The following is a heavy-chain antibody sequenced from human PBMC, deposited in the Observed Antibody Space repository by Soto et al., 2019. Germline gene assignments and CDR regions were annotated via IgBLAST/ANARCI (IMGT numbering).Heavy chain of an antibody. J-gene: IGHJ3*02. V-gene: IGHV3-33*01. Sequence: SLRLSCAASGFTFSSYGMHWVRQAPGKGLEWVAVIWYDGSNKYYADSVRGRFTISRDNSENTLYLQMNSLRAEDTAVYYCARDRPDQNAFDIWGQGTMVTVSS. D-gene: IGHD2-2*01. CDR2: IWYDGSNK. CDR1: GFTFSSYG. CDR3: ARDRPDQNAFDI.